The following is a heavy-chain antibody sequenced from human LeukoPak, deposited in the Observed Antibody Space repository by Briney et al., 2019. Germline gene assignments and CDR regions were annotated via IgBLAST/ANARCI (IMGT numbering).Heavy chain of an antibody. Sequence: GGSLRLSCAASGFTFSSYSMNWVRQAPGKGLERVSSISGSSSDIYYADSVKGRFTISRDNAKNSLYLQMNSLRAEDTAVYYCATTVRYGSGSYDAFAIWGQGTMVTVSS. CDR1: GFTFSSYS. CDR2: ISGSSSDI. V-gene: IGHV3-21*01. CDR3: ATTVRYGSGSYDAFAI. J-gene: IGHJ3*02. D-gene: IGHD3-10*01.